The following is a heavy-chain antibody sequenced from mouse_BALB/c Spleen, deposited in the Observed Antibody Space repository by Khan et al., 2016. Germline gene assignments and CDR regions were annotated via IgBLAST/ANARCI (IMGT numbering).Heavy chain of an antibody. CDR3: GRGYDGYPYYAMDY. CDR2: IYPYNGNT. V-gene: IGHV1S29*02. D-gene: IGHD2-3*01. J-gene: IGHJ4*01. Sequence: IQLVQSGPELVKPGASVKISCKASGYTFTDNNMHWVKQSHGKTLEWIGYIYPYNGNTGYNQKFKNKATLTVDSSSSTAYMELRSLTSEDSAVYYCGRGYDGYPYYAMDYWGQGTSVTVSS. CDR1: GYTFTDNN.